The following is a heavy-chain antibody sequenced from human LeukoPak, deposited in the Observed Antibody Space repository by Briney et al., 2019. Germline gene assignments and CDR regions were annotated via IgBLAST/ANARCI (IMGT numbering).Heavy chain of an antibody. CDR3: ARDRAGYCGGDCYSF. J-gene: IGHJ4*02. CDR2: IYHSGST. D-gene: IGHD2-21*02. CDR1: GGSISSGGYS. Sequence: SQTLSLTCAVSGGSISSGGYSWSWIRQPPGKGLEWIGYIYHSGSTYYNSSLESRITVSLDTSKNQFSLKLSSVTAADTAVYYCARDRAGYCGGDCYSFWGQGTLVTVSS. V-gene: IGHV4-30-2*01.